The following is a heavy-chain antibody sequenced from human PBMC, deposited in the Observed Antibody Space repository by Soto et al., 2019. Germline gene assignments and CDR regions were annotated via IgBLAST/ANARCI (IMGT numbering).Heavy chain of an antibody. Sequence: SVKVSCKTSGGTFSSYAISWGRQAPGQGLEWMGGIVPLFRTTNYAQRFEGRVTMTRDTSISTAYMELSRLTSDDTAIYFCARVRPRREFDPWGQGTLVTVSS. CDR1: GGTFSSYA. CDR2: IVPLFRTT. V-gene: IGHV1-69*06. CDR3: ARVRPRREFDP. J-gene: IGHJ5*02.